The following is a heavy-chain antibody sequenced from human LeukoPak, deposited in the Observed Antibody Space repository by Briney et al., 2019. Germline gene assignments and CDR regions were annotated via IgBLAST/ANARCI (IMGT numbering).Heavy chain of an antibody. CDR2: IYYSGST. D-gene: IGHD2-2*01. CDR3: ARGYQLLSGWFDP. Sequence: LRLSCAASGFTFSSYAMSWIRQHPGKGLEWIGYIYYSGSTYYNPSLKSRVTISVDTSKNQFSLKLSSVTAADTAVYYCARGYQLLSGWFDPWGQGTLVTVSS. J-gene: IGHJ5*02. V-gene: IGHV4-31*02. CDR1: GFTFSSYA.